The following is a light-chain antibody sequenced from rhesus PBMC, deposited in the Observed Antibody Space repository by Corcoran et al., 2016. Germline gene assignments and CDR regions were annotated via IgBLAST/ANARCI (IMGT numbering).Light chain of an antibody. V-gene: IGLV2-13*01. CDR2: EVT. Sequence: QSALTQPPSVSKSLGQSVTISCTGTSSDIGAYNRVSWYQQHPDKAPKLMIYEVTKRPSGVSDRFSGSKTGNTASLTISGLRAEDEADYFCSSYTTSNTFVFGSGTKLTVL. CDR1: SSDIGAYNR. J-gene: IGLJ6*01. CDR3: SSYTTSNTFV.